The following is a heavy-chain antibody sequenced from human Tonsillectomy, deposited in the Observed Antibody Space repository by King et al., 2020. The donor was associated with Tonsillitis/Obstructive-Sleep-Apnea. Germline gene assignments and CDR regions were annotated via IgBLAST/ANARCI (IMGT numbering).Heavy chain of an antibody. CDR3: ARDPSANWGVHYWYFDL. V-gene: IGHV3-48*03. CDR1: GFTFSSYE. Sequence: VQLVESGGGLVQPGGSLRLSCAASGFTFSSYEMNWVRQAPGKGLEWVSYISSSGSTIYYADSVKGRFTISRDNAKNSLYLQMNSLRAEDTAVYYCARDPSANWGVHYWYFDLWGRGTLVTVSS. D-gene: IGHD7-27*01. J-gene: IGHJ2*01. CDR2: ISSSGSTI.